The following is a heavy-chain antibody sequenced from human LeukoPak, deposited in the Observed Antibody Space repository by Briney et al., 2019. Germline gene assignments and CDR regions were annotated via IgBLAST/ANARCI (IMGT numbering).Heavy chain of an antibody. Sequence: GGSLRLSCAASGLAFSDYWMSWVRQAPGKGLEWVANIKPDGGDQNYVDSVKGRFTISRDNAKNTLFLQMNGLRAEDTALYYCAKGSSGYFFDLWGQGTLVTVSS. D-gene: IGHD3-22*01. CDR1: GLAFSDYW. CDR2: IKPDGGDQ. V-gene: IGHV3-7*03. J-gene: IGHJ4*02. CDR3: AKGSSGYFFDL.